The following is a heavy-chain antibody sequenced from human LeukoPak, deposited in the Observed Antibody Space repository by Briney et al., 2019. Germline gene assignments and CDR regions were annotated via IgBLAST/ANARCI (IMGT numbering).Heavy chain of an antibody. CDR2: IWYDGSNK. D-gene: IGHD6-6*01. J-gene: IGHJ3*02. V-gene: IGHV3-33*01. CDR3: ARDFEYSSSATRRVDAFDI. CDR1: GFTFSSYG. Sequence: GGSLRLSCAASGFTFSSYGMHWVRQAPGKGLEWVAVIWYDGSNKYYADSVKGRFTISRDNSKNTLYLQMNSLRAEDTAVYYCARDFEYSSSATRRVDAFDIWGQGTMVTVSS.